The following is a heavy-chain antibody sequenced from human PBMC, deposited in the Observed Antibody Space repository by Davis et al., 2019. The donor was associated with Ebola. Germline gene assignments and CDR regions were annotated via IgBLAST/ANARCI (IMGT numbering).Heavy chain of an antibody. V-gene: IGHV3-53*01. D-gene: IGHD6-19*01. CDR3: ARDLRYGSGRRSYYYGMDV. CDR1: GLTVSSNY. Sequence: GESLKISCAASGLTVSSNYMSWVRQAPGKGLEWVSVLYKDGSTYYAESVKGRFTVSRDSSKNTLYLQMNSLTTEDTAVYYCARDLRYGSGRRSYYYGMDVWGQGTTVTVSS. J-gene: IGHJ6*02. CDR2: LYKDGST.